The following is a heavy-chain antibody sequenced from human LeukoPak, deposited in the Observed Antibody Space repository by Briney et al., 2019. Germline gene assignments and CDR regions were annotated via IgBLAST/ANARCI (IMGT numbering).Heavy chain of an antibody. CDR3: ARVVYSSGWYGYPPRDYYMDV. V-gene: IGHV3-11*04. J-gene: IGHJ6*03. D-gene: IGHD6-19*01. CDR2: ISSSGSTI. CDR1: GFTFSDYY. Sequence: HPGGSLRLSCAASGFTFSDYYMSWIRQPPGKGLEWVSYISSSGSTIYYADSVKGRFTISRDNAKNSLYLQMNSLRAEDTAVYYCARVVYSSGWYGYPPRDYYMDVWGKGTTVTVSS.